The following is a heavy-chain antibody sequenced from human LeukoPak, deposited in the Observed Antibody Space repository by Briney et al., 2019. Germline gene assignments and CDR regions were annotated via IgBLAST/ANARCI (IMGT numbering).Heavy chain of an antibody. D-gene: IGHD6-25*01. CDR2: IYYRGST. CDR3: DRDPADYYYYMDV. Sequence: PSQTMSLTCTVAGGSISRGGYYWSWIRQHPVKGLEWIGYIYYRGSTYYNPSLKCRVTISVDTSKNQFSLKLSSVTAADTAVYYCDRDPADYYYYMDVWGKGTTVTVSS. J-gene: IGHJ6*03. V-gene: IGHV4-31*03. CDR1: GGSISRGGYY.